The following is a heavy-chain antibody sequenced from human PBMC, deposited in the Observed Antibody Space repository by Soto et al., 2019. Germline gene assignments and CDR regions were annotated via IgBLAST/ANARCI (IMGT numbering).Heavy chain of an antibody. CDR1: GYTLTELS. J-gene: IGHJ4*02. D-gene: IGHD1-26*01. Sequence: ASVKVSCKVSGYTLTELSMHWVRQAPGKGLEWMGGFDPEDGETIYAQKFQGRVTMTRDTSTGTAYMELSSLRSEDTAVYYCARDSGGYFDYWGQGTLVTVSS. V-gene: IGHV1-24*01. CDR3: ARDSGGYFDY. CDR2: FDPEDGET.